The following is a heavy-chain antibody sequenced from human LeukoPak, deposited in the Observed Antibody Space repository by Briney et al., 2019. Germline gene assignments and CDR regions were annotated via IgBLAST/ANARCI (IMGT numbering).Heavy chain of an antibody. CDR2: IYSGGST. CDR3: LVGTVTIWPYFDY. J-gene: IGHJ4*02. CDR1: GFTVSSNY. V-gene: IGHV3-53*01. Sequence: GGSLRLSCAASGFTVSSNYMSWVRQAPGKGLEWVSVIYSGGSTYYADSVKGRFIISRDNSKNTLYLQMNSLRAEDTAVYYCLVGTVTIWPYFDYWGQGTLVTVSS. D-gene: IGHD4-11*01.